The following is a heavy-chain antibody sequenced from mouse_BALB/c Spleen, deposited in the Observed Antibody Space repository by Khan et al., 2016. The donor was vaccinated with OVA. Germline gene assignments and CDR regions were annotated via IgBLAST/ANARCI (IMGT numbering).Heavy chain of an antibody. CDR1: GYSITSGYG. CDR3: ARTARIKY. Sequence: EVKLEESGPGLVKPSQSLSLTCTVTGYSITSGYGWNWIRQFPGNKLEWMGYISYSGSTNYNPSLTSRISITRDTSKNQFFLQLNSVTTEDTATYYCARTARIKYWGQGTTLTGSS. J-gene: IGHJ2*01. D-gene: IGHD1-2*01. CDR2: ISYSGST. V-gene: IGHV3-2*02.